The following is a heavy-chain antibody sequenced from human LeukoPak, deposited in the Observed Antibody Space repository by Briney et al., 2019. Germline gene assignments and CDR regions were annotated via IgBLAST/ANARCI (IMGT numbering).Heavy chain of an antibody. J-gene: IGHJ3*02. Sequence: SETLSLTCTVSGGSISSSNYYWSWIRQPPGEALEWIASINHGGTTYYSPSLKSRVTISVDTSKNQFSLKLNSVTAADTGIYYCARHSRSAYTGYENVFDIWGQGTMVTVSS. D-gene: IGHD5-12*01. CDR1: GGSISSSNYY. CDR3: ARHSRSAYTGYENVFDI. V-gene: IGHV4-39*01. CDR2: INHGGTT.